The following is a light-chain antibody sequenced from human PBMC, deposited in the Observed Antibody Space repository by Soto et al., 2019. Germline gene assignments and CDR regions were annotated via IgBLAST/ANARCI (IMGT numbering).Light chain of an antibody. J-gene: IGKJ3*01. CDR3: QPHETWPLVFT. V-gene: IGKV3-15*01. Sequence: ETVMTQSPATLSLSPGERAALSCRASQSINRELAWYQQKPGQAPRLLIYGASTRVPGIPDRVSGSGSGTEFTLTITSLQSEDFAVYYCQPHETWPLVFTFGPGTKVEIK. CDR1: QSINRE. CDR2: GAS.